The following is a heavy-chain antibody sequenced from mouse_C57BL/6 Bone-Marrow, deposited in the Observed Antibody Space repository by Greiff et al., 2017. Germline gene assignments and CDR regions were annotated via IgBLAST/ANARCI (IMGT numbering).Heavy chain of an antibody. D-gene: IGHD3-2*02. J-gene: IGHJ3*01. Sequence: QVQLQPPGAELVKPGASVKLSCKASGFTFTSYWRHWVKQRPGRGLEGSGRVDPNSGGPKYNEKVKSKATLPVVNPSSTAYMQLSSLTSEDSAVYYCARSRQLRLPWFAYWGQGTLVTVSA. V-gene: IGHV1-72*01. CDR1: GFTFTSYW. CDR3: ARSRQLRLPWFAY. CDR2: VDPNSGGP.